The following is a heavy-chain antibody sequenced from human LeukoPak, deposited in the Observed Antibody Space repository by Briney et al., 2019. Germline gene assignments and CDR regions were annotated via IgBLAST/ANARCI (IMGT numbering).Heavy chain of an antibody. Sequence: EASVKVSCKTSGYTFTTYHINWVRQATGQGLEWLGWMNPYNGDRGYAQKFQGRLSITSDTSISTAYMELSSLKSDDTAVYFCARTTSLTASGYDCWGQGTLVTVSS. V-gene: IGHV1-8*03. J-gene: IGHJ4*02. CDR2: MNPYNGDR. D-gene: IGHD4-17*01. CDR3: ARTTSLTASGYDC. CDR1: GYTFTTYH.